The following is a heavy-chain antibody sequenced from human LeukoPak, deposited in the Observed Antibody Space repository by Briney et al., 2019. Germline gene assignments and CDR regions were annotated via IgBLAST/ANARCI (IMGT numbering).Heavy chain of an antibody. CDR2: IFYSGHT. D-gene: IGHD1-26*01. J-gene: IGHJ4*02. CDR1: GASMNSYY. V-gene: IGHV4-59*08. Sequence: SETLSLTCTVSGASMNSYYWSWIRQPPGKGLEWIAYIFYSGHTNYNPSLKSRVTISVDTSKNQFSLKLGSVTAADTAVYYCARQSYMSGAYYFDYWGQGTLVTVSS. CDR3: ARQSYMSGAYYFDY.